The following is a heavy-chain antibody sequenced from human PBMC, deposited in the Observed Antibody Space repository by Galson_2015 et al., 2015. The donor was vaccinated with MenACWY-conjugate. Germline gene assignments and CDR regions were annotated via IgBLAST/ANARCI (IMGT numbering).Heavy chain of an antibody. CDR3: ASLVPVVVINSDAFEI. CDR1: GGTFSSYA. CDR2: IIPILGIA. Sequence: SVKVSCKAFGGTFSSYAISWVRQAPGQGLEWMGRIIPILGIANYAQKFQGRVTITADKSTSTAYMELSSLRSEDTAVYYCASLVPVVVINSDAFEIWGQGTMVTVSS. V-gene: IGHV1-69*04. D-gene: IGHD3-22*01. J-gene: IGHJ3*02.